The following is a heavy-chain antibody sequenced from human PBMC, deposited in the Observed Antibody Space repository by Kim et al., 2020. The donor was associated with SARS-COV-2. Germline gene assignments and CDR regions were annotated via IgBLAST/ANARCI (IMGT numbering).Heavy chain of an antibody. CDR1: GGSISSYY. J-gene: IGHJ5*02. CDR3: ARHEAPGDSGSYSDDYWFHR. CDR2: IYYSGST. V-gene: IGHV4-59*08. D-gene: IGHD1-26*01. Sequence: SETLSLTCTVSGGSISSYYWSWIRQPPGKGLEWIGYIYYSGSTNYNPSLKSRVTLSVDTSKNQFSLNLSSVTAADTAVYYCARHEAPGDSGSYSDDYWFHRWGQGTLVTVSS.